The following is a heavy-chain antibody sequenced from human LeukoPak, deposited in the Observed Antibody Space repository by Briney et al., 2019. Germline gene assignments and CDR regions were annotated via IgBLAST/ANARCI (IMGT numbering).Heavy chain of an antibody. CDR3: ARLPYYFDY. CDR2: ITSSSSTV. Sequence: PGGSLRLSCAASGFTFSDYYMSWIRQAPGKGLEWVSYITSSSSTVYYADSVEGRFTISRDNAKNSLYLQMNSLRDDDTAVYYCARLPYYFDYWGQGTLVTVSS. CDR1: GFTFSDYY. J-gene: IGHJ4*02. V-gene: IGHV3-11*04.